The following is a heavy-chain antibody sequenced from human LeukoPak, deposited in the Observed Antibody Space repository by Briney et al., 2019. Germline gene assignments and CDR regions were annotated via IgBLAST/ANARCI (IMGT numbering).Heavy chain of an antibody. Sequence: GGSLRLSCAASGFTFSSYAMSWVRQAPGKGLEWVSAISGSGGSTYYADSVKGRFTISRDNSKNTLYLQMNSLRAEDTAVYYCANSYCDFWSGYFGYWGQGTLVTVSS. D-gene: IGHD3-3*01. CDR1: GFTFSSYA. CDR3: ANSYCDFWSGYFGY. V-gene: IGHV3-23*01. CDR2: ISGSGGST. J-gene: IGHJ4*02.